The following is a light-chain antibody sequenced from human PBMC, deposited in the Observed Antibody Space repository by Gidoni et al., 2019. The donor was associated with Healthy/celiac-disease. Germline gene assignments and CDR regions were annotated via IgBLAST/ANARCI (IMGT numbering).Light chain of an antibody. CDR3: QQYYSTPVT. CDR1: QSVLYSSKNKNY. CDR2: WAS. V-gene: IGKV4-1*01. J-gene: IGKJ4*01. Sequence: DIVMTQSPDSLAVSLGERATINCKSSQSVLYSSKNKNYLAWYQQKPGQPPKLIIYWASTRESGVPDRFSGSGSGTDFTLTSSSLQAEDVAVYYCQQYYSTPVTFGGGTKVEIK.